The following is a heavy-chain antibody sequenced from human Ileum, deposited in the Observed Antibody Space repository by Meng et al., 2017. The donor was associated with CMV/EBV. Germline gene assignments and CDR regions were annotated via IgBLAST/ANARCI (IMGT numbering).Heavy chain of an antibody. J-gene: IGHJ5*02. CDR3: AREYCTTYRCSYNPHWYDP. CDR1: FTSYH. CDR2: INPADGGP. V-gene: IGHV1-46*01. Sequence: FTSYHVHWLRQARGQGLEWVGMINPADGGPTYAQRFQGRVTMTSDTSTSTVYVVLRSLRSDDTALYFCAREYCTTYRCSYNPHWYDPWGQGTLVTVSS. D-gene: IGHD2-8*01.